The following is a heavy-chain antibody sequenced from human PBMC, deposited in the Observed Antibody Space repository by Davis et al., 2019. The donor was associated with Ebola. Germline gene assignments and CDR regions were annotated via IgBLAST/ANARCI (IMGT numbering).Heavy chain of an antibody. CDR3: ATERLDGFD. J-gene: IGHJ4*02. Sequence: MPGGSLRLSCAVYGGSFSGYYWSWIRQPPGKGLEWIGEINHSGSTNYNPSLKSRVTISVDTSKNQFSLKLSSVTAADTAVYYCATERLDGFDWGQGTLVTVSS. CDR1: GGSFSGYY. V-gene: IGHV4-34*01. D-gene: IGHD1-1*01. CDR2: INHSGST.